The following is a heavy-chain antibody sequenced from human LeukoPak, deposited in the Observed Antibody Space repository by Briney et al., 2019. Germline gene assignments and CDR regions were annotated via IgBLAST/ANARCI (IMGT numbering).Heavy chain of an antibody. Sequence: GASVKVSCKASGGTFSSYAISWVRQAPGQGLEWMGGIIPIFGTANYAQKFQGRVTITTDESTSTAYMELSSLRSEDTAVYYCARSSIAARPGYYYYYTHVWGKGTTVTVSS. D-gene: IGHD6-6*01. CDR3: ARSSIAARPGYYYYYTHV. V-gene: IGHV1-69*05. J-gene: IGHJ6*03. CDR1: GGTFSSYA. CDR2: IIPIFGTA.